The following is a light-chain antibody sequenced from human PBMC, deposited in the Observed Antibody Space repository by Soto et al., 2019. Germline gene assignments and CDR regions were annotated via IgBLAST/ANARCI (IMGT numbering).Light chain of an antibody. CDR1: QSISVY. J-gene: IGKJ1*01. CDR2: DGS. V-gene: IGKV3-11*01. CDR3: QQRNNWPWT. Sequence: EIVLTQSPGTLSLSPGERATLSCRASQSISVYLAWYQQKPGQAPRLLIYDGSNRATGIPARFSGSGSGTDFTLTISSLEPEDFAFYYCQQRNNWPWTFGQGTKVDIK.